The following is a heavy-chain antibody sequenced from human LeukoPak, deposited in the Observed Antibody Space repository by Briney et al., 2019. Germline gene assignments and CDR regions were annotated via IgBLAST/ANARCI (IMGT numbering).Heavy chain of an antibody. Sequence: SETLSLTCTVSGGSISSYYWSWIRQPPGEGLEWIGYIYYSGSTNYNPSLKSRVTISVDTSKNEFSLKLSSVTAADTAVYYCARGEGVLLWFGESPDAFDIWGQGTMVTVSS. CDR2: IYYSGST. CDR3: ARGEGVLLWFGESPDAFDI. CDR1: GGSISSYY. J-gene: IGHJ3*02. D-gene: IGHD3-10*01. V-gene: IGHV4-59*01.